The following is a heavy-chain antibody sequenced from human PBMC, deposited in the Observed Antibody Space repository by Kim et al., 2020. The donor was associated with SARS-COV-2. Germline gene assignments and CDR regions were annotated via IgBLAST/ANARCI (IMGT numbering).Heavy chain of an antibody. CDR3: ASMAGTWYFQH. CDR2: IYYSGST. CDR1: GGSISSYY. J-gene: IGHJ1*01. D-gene: IGHD6-19*01. Sequence: SETLSLTCTVSGGSISSYYWSWIRQPPGKGLEYIGYIYYSGSTNYNPSLKSRVTISVDTFKNQFSLKLSSVTAADTAVYYCASMAGTWYFQHWGQGTLVTVSS. V-gene: IGHV4-59*13.